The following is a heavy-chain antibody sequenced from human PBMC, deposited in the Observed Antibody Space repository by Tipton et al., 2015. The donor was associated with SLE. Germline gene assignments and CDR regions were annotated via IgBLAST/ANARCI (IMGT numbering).Heavy chain of an antibody. CDR2: IYTSGST. D-gene: IGHD3-10*01. CDR1: GSIDHYY. CDR3: ARGISARGVIIIYYFDY. V-gene: IGHV4-4*07. Sequence: TLSLTCSVSGSIDHYYWSWIRQPAGKGLEWIGRIYTSGSTNYNPSLKSRVTMSVDTSKNQFSLKLSSVTAADTAVYYCARGISARGVIIIYYFDYWGQGTLVTVSS. J-gene: IGHJ4*02.